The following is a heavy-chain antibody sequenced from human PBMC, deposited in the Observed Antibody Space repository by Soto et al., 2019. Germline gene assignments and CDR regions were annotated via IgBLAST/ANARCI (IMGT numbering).Heavy chain of an antibody. CDR1: GFTFTNYE. D-gene: IGHD6-25*01. Sequence: EVQLVESGGGSVQPGGSLRLSCAASGFTFTNYEMNWVRQAPGKGLERVSNISRCGSSTYYVDSVKGRFTVSRDNTKNSLYLQMDSLRAEDTAIYYCARLSADYYGLDVWGQGTPVTVSS. CDR3: ARLSADYYGLDV. J-gene: IGHJ6*02. CDR2: ISRCGSST. V-gene: IGHV3-48*03.